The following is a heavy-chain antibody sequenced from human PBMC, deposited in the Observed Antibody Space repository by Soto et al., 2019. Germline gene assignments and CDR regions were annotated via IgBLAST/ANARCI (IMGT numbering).Heavy chain of an antibody. D-gene: IGHD3-16*01. CDR3: AREPWGNYFDY. V-gene: IGHV3-53*02. CDR1: GFTVSSNY. CDR2: IYSGGST. Sequence: EVQLVETGGGLIQPGGSLRLSCAASGFTVSSNYMSWVRQAPGKGLEWVSVIYSGGSTYYAASVKGRFTISRDNSKNTLYLQMNSLRAEDTAVYYCAREPWGNYFDYWGQGTLVTVSS. J-gene: IGHJ4*02.